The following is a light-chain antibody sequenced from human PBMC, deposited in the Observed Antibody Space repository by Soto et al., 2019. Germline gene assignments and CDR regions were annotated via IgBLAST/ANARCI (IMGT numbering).Light chain of an antibody. CDR2: GAS. CDR3: QQYGSSRWT. CDR1: QSVGSAY. V-gene: IGKV3-20*01. Sequence: EIVLTQSRGTLSLSPGERATLSCRASQSVGSAYLAWYQHKPGQAPRLLIYGASSRATGIPDRISGSGSGTDFTLTISRLEPEDFAVYYCQQYGSSRWTFGQGTKVEAK. J-gene: IGKJ1*01.